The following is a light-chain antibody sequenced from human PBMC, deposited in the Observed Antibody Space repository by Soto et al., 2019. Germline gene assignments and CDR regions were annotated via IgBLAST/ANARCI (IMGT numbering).Light chain of an antibody. CDR3: QQYGSSPLT. V-gene: IGKV3-20*01. Sequence: ENVLTQSPGTLSLSPGERATLSCRASQSVTRNYLVWYQQKPGQAPRLLIYGASTRATGIPDRFSGSGSGTDFTLSISRLEPEDSAVYCCQQYGSSPLTFGQGTRLEIK. J-gene: IGKJ5*01. CDR2: GAS. CDR1: QSVTRNY.